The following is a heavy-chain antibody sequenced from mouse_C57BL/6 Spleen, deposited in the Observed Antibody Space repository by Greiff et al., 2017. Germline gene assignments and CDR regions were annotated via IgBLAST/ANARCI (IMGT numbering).Heavy chain of an antibody. CDR1: GYTFTSYW. CDR3: ARRYGSSFYAMDY. V-gene: IGHV1-69*01. CDR2: IDPSDSYT. Sequence: QVQLQQPGAELVMPGASVKLSCKASGYTFTSYWMHWVKQRPGQGLEWIGEIDPSDSYTNYNQKFKGKSTLTVEKSSSTAYMQLSSLTSEDSAVYYCARRYGSSFYAMDYWGQGTSVTVSS. D-gene: IGHD1-1*01. J-gene: IGHJ4*01.